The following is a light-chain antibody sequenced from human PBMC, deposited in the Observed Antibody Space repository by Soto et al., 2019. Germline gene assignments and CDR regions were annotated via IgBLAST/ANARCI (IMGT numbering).Light chain of an antibody. CDR3: SSYTSTNDRV. CDR2: GVS. V-gene: IGLV2-14*01. J-gene: IGLJ3*02. CDR1: GTDIGCYNY. Sequence: QSALTQPASVSGSPGQSVTISCTGTGTDIGCYNYISWYQYHPGKVPRLIIYGVSNRPSGVSCRFSGSKSGKTASLTISGLQAEDEADYYCSSYTSTNDRVFGGGTKVTVL.